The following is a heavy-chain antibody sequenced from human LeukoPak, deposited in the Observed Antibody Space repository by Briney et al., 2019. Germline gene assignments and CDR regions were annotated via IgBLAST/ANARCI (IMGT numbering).Heavy chain of an antibody. J-gene: IGHJ4*02. V-gene: IGHV4-34*01. CDR3: ARGGRGRAARHFDY. CDR1: GGSFSGYY. D-gene: IGHD6-6*01. CDR2: INHRGST. Sequence: SETLSLTCAVYGGSFSGYYWSWIRQPPGKGLEWIGEINHRGSTNYNPSLKSRVTISVDTSKNQFSLKLSSVTAADTAVYYCARGGRGRAARHFDYWGQGTLVTVSS.